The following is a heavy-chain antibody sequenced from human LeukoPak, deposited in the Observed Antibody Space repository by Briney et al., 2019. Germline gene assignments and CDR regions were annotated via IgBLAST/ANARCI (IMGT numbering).Heavy chain of an antibody. CDR3: ARHDRIIASPLV. J-gene: IGHJ4*02. Sequence: PSETLSLTCIVSGGSISSSSYNWGWIRQPPGKGLEWIGSIYYSGTTYHNPFLKSRLTISVDTSKNQFSLNLSSVTAADTAVYYCARHDRIIASPLVWGQGILVTVSS. CDR2: IYYSGTT. CDR1: GGSISSSSYN. V-gene: IGHV4-39*01. D-gene: IGHD2/OR15-2a*01.